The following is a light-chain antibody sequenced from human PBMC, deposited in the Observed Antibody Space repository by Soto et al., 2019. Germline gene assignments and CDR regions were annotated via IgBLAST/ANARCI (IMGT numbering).Light chain of an antibody. CDR1: SSY. CDR2: DVT. V-gene: IGLV2-14*01. J-gene: IGLJ2*01. CDR3: TSDTTATIVV. Sequence: QPVLTQPASVSGSPGQSITISCTGTSSYVSWYQQHPGKAPKLMIYDVTNRPSGVSNRFSGSKSGNTASLTISGLQAEDEADYYCTSDTTATIVVFGGGTQLTVL.